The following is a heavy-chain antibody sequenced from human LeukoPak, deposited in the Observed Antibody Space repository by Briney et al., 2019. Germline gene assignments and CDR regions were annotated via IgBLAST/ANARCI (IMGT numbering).Heavy chain of an antibody. CDR3: AKDMGGRLGP. D-gene: IGHD1-26*01. Sequence: GGSLRLSYAATGFTISSSATTWVRQAPGKGLDWVSTITRTGSNTFYADSVKGRFTISRDNSNNTLYLQMNSLKVEDTAIYFCAKDMGGRLGPWGQGTLVTVSS. V-gene: IGHV3-23*01. CDR2: ITRTGSNT. J-gene: IGHJ5*02. CDR1: GFTISSSA.